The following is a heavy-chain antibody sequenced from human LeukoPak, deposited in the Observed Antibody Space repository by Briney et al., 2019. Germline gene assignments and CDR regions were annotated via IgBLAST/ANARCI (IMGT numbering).Heavy chain of an antibody. V-gene: IGHV3-49*04. J-gene: IGHJ4*02. CDR3: TRDQQWLVRNY. D-gene: IGHD6-19*01. CDR2: IRSKAYGGTT. Sequence: GALRLSCAASGFTFSASYMTWVRQAPGKGLEWVGFIRSKAYGGTTEYAASVKGRFTISRDDSKSIAYLQMNSLKTEDTAVYYCTRDQQWLVRNYWGQGTLVTVSS. CDR1: GFTFSASY.